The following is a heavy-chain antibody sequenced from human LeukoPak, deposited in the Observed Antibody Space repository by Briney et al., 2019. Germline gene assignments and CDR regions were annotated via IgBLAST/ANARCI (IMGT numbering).Heavy chain of an antibody. Sequence: AGGSPRLSCAASGFTFSRFWMSWVRQAPGKGLEWVTNIKQDGSEKYYVDSVKGRFTISRDNAKNSLYLQMNSLRAEDTAVFYCARDGTYTDYDPDFDIWGQGTLVTVSS. CDR3: ARDGTYTDYDPDFDI. D-gene: IGHD5-12*01. CDR1: GFTFSRFW. V-gene: IGHV3-7*04. CDR2: IKQDGSEK. J-gene: IGHJ4*02.